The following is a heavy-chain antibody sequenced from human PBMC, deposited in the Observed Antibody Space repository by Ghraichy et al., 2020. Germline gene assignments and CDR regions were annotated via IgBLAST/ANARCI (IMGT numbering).Heavy chain of an antibody. CDR1: GGTFSSYA. J-gene: IGHJ3*02. CDR2: IIPIFGTA. CDR3: ARSGEYCSGGSCYPRGAFDI. V-gene: IGHV1-69*13. D-gene: IGHD2-15*01. Sequence: SVKVSCKASGGTFSSYAISWVRQAPGQGLEWMGGIIPIFGTANYAQKFQGRVTITADESTSTAYMELSSLRSEDTAVYYCARSGEYCSGGSCYPRGAFDIWGQGTMVTVSS.